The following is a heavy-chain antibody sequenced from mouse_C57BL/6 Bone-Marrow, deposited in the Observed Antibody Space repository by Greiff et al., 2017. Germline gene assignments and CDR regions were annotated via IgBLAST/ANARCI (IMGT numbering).Heavy chain of an antibody. J-gene: IGHJ1*03. V-gene: IGHV1-53*01. CDR1: GYTFTSYW. CDR3: ARGGIYYYGSSLWYFDV. Sequence: VQLQQPGTELVKPGASVKLSCKASGYTFTSYWLHWVKQRPGQGLEWIGNITPSNGGTNYNEKFKSKATLTVDKSSSTAYMQLSRLTSEDSAVYYCARGGIYYYGSSLWYFDVWGTGTTVTVSS. CDR2: ITPSNGGT. D-gene: IGHD1-1*01.